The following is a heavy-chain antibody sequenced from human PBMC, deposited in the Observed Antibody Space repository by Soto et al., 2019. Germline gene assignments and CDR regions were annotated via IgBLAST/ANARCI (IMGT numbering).Heavy chain of an antibody. CDR2: ISAYNGNT. J-gene: IGHJ6*02. CDR1: GYTFTTYD. D-gene: IGHD3-22*01. V-gene: IGHV1-18*01. Sequence: QVQLVQSGGEVKKPGASVKVSCKASGYTFTTYDLSWVRQAPGQGLEWMGWISAYNGNTNYAQNLQGRVTMTTDTSTSTAYMELRGLRSDDTGVYYWAGVIGYYYHMDVWGQGTTVTVSS. CDR3: AGVIGYYYHMDV.